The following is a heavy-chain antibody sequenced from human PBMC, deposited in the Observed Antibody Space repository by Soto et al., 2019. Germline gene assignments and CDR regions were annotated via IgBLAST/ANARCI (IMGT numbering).Heavy chain of an antibody. Sequence: EVQVVESGGGLIQPGGPWSLSGAAPGFPARSNSIPWFRQPQGKGLEWVSIIYSGGTTYYADSVKGRFTISRDNSKNTVYLQMNSLRADDTAVYFCAGGNLEGLDYWGQGTLVTVSS. D-gene: IGHD1-1*01. CDR3: AGGNLEGLDY. V-gene: IGHV3-53*01. CDR2: IYSGGTT. CDR1: GFPARSNS. J-gene: IGHJ4*02.